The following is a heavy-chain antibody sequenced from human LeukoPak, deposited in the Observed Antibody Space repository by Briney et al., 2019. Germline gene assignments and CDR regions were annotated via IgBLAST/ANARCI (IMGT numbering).Heavy chain of an antibody. Sequence: PSETLSLTCTVSGGSISSSSYYWGWIRQPPGKGLEWIGSFYYSGSTYYNPSLKSRVTISVDTSKNQFSLKLSSVTAADTAVYYCARLPGGLVAVTYGTMSWFDPWGQGTLVTVSS. CDR3: ARLPGGLVAVTYGTMSWFDP. V-gene: IGHV4-39*01. CDR2: FYYSGST. J-gene: IGHJ5*02. D-gene: IGHD2-15*01. CDR1: GGSISSSSYY.